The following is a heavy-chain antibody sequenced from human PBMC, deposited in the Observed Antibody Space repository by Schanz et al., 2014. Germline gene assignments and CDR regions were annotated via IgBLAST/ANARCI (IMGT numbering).Heavy chain of an antibody. CDR2: ISSTGSTI. CDR1: GFTFSSYG. V-gene: IGHV3-48*01. Sequence: VQLVESGGGVVQPGRSLRLSCAASGFTFSSYGMHWVRQAPGKGLEWVSYISSTGSTIYYADSVKGRFTISRDNAKNALYLQMNSLRAEDTAVYYCVRDTDYHFDYWGQGTLVTVSS. J-gene: IGHJ4*02. CDR3: VRDTDYHFDY. D-gene: IGHD4-17*01.